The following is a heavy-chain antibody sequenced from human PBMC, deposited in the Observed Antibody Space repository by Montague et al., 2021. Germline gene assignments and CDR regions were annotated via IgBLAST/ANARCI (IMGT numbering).Heavy chain of an antibody. V-gene: IGHV4-31*03. CDR1: GDSLSSFGYS. J-gene: IGHJ4*02. Sequence: TLSLTCTVSGDSLSSFGYSWTWIRQHPGKGLEWFCYMYYSGSTYYNPSLKSRVTISGDTSKNHLSLRLTSVTAADTAVYYCARGRLATGDFDYWGQGTLVTVSS. CDR2: MYYSGST. D-gene: IGHD3-3*02. CDR3: ARGRLATGDFDY.